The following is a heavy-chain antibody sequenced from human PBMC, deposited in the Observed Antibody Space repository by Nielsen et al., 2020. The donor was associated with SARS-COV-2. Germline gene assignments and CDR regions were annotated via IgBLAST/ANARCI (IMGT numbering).Heavy chain of an antibody. J-gene: IGHJ4*02. CDR3: ARDNVGFDY. D-gene: IGHD1-26*01. Sequence: WVRQAPGQGLEWMGIINPSGGSTSYAQKFQGRVTMTRDTSISTAYMELSRLRSDDTAVYYCARDNVGFDYWGQGTLVTVSS. CDR2: INPSGGST. V-gene: IGHV1-46*01.